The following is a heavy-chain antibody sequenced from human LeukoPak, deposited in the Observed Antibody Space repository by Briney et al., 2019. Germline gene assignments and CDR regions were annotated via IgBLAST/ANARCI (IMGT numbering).Heavy chain of an antibody. CDR2: ISGSGGST. D-gene: IGHD3-10*01. CDR3: ARDFNYFGSLTIDY. V-gene: IGHV3-23*01. CDR1: GFTFSSYG. Sequence: PGGTLRLSCAASGFTFSSYGMSWVRQAPGKGLEWVSAISGSGGSTYYADSVKGRFTISRDNSKNTLYLQMNSLRAEDTAVYYCARDFNYFGSLTIDYWGQGTLVTVSS. J-gene: IGHJ4*02.